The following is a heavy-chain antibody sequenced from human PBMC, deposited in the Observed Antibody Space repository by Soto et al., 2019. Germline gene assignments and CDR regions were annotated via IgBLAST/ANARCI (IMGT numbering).Heavy chain of an antibody. Sequence: QVQLVQSGAEVKKPGSSVKVSCKASGGTFSSYAISWVRQAPGQGLEWLGGNIPIFGTANYAQKFQGRVTITADESTSTAYMELSSLRSEDTAVYYGAREGASGSHIGYWGQGTLVTVSS. D-gene: IGHD3-22*01. CDR2: NIPIFGTA. J-gene: IGHJ4*02. CDR1: GGTFSSYA. V-gene: IGHV1-69*01. CDR3: AREGASGSHIGY.